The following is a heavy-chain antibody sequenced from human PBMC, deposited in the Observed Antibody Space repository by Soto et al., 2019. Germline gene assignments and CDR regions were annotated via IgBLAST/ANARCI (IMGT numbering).Heavy chain of an antibody. Sequence: QLVESGGGVVQPGRSLRLSCAASGLTFSSYAIHWVRQAPGKGLEWVAVISYDGSNIYYADSVKGRFTISRDNSKNAVYLQMNSLRDEDTAVYYGAREGVGELLWGWFDPWGQGTLVTVSS. CDR2: ISYDGSNI. CDR3: AREGVGELLWGWFDP. J-gene: IGHJ5*02. D-gene: IGHD3-10*01. V-gene: IGHV3-30-3*01. CDR1: GLTFSSYA.